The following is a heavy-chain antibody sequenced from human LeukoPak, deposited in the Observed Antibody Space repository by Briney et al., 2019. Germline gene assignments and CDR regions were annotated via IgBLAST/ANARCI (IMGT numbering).Heavy chain of an antibody. CDR2: ISGSGGST. CDR1: GFTFSSYA. J-gene: IGHJ4*02. D-gene: IGHD6-6*01. V-gene: IGHV3-23*01. Sequence: PGGSLRLSCAASGFTFSSYAMSWVRQAPGKGLEWVSAISGSGGSTYYADSVKGRFTISRDNSKNTLYLQMNSLRAEDTAVYYCAKDRYSSSSGARLYFDYWGQGTLVTVSS. CDR3: AKDRYSSSSGARLYFDY.